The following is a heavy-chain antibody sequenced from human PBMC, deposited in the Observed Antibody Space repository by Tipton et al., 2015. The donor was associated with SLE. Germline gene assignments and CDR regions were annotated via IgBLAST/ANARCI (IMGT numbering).Heavy chain of an antibody. CDR3: ATKGGVAGFDY. CDR1: GYTFTSYY. D-gene: IGHD6-19*01. J-gene: IGHJ4*02. CDR2: INPSGGST. Sequence: QLVQSGAEVKKPGASVKVSCKASGYTFTSYYMHWVRQAPGQGLEWMGIINPSGGSTSYAQKFQGRVTMTRDTSTSTVYMELSSLRSEDTAVYYCATKGGVAGFDYWGQGTLVTVSS. V-gene: IGHV1-46*01.